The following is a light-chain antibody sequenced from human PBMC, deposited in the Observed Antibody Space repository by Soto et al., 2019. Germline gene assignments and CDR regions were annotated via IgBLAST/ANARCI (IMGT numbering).Light chain of an antibody. CDR3: QQYGRSPPVT. Sequence: EIVLTQSPGTLSLSPGERATLSCRASQSVSSSYLAWYQQKPGQAPRILIYGASGRVTGIPDRFSGSVSGTVFTLTISRLEPEDFAVYYCQQYGRSPPVTFGQGTRLEIK. CDR1: QSVSSSY. V-gene: IGKV3-20*01. CDR2: GAS. J-gene: IGKJ5*01.